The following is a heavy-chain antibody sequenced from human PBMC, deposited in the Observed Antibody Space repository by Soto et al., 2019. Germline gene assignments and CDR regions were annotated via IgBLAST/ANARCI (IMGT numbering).Heavy chain of an antibody. CDR3: ARIYGSGWYWDYWYFDL. D-gene: IGHD6-19*01. J-gene: IGHJ2*01. CDR2: SYYSGST. CDR1: GGSISSSSYY. V-gene: IGHV4-39*01. Sequence: QLQLQESGPGLVKPSATLSLTCTVSGGSISSSSYYWGWIRQPPGTGPEWIGGSYYSGSTYYNPSLKGRVTISEPTSKNQFSLKLRSVAAAVTAVYYCARIYGSGWYWDYWYFDLWGRSTLVTVSS.